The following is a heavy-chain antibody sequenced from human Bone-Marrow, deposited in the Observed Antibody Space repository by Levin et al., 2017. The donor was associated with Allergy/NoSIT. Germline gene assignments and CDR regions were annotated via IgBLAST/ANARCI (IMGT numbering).Heavy chain of an antibody. CDR1: GFTFSSYG. J-gene: IGHJ6*02. CDR3: AKAVRDSSGYYRYYYYYYGMDV. CDR2: ISYDGSNK. V-gene: IGHV3-30*18. D-gene: IGHD3-22*01. Sequence: SCAASGFTFSSYGMHWVRQAPGKGLEWVAVISYDGSNKYYADSVKGRFTISRDNSKNTLYLQMNSLRAEDTAVYYCAKAVRDSSGYYRYYYYYYGMDVWGQGTTVTVSS.